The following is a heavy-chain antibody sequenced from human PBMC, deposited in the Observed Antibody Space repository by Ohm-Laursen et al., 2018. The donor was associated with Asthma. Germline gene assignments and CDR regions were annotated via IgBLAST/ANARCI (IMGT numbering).Heavy chain of an antibody. D-gene: IGHD5-24*01. V-gene: IGHV4-34*01. Sequence: SETLSLTCAVYGGSFSGYYWSWIRQPPGKGLEWIGEINHSGSTNYNPSLKSRVTISVDTSKNQFSLRLSSVTAADTAVYYCAKGLRYDGYLYGLDVWGHGTTVAVSS. J-gene: IGHJ6*02. CDR1: GGSFSGYY. CDR3: AKGLRYDGYLYGLDV. CDR2: INHSGST.